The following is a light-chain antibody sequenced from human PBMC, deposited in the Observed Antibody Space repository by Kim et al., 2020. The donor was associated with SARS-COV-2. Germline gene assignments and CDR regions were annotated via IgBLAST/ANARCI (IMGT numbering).Light chain of an antibody. Sequence: WSPGERANLSCRASQSISSSYLGWYQQKPGQAPRLLIYGASSRATGIPDRFSGSGSGTDFTLTISRLEPEDFAVYYCQHYGSAPYSFGQGTKLEIK. CDR2: GAS. J-gene: IGKJ2*03. CDR1: QSISSSY. CDR3: QHYGSAPYS. V-gene: IGKV3-20*01.